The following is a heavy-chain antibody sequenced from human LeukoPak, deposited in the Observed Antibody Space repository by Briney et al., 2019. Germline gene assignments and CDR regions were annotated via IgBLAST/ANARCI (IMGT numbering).Heavy chain of an antibody. D-gene: IGHD6-13*01. Sequence: GGSLRLSCAASTFAFSTYWMTWVRQAPGKGPEFVANINQDGSVKNYVDSVKGRFNISRDNAKNSLYMQMNSLRADDTAVYYCARDPGSSSFDYWGQGTLVTVSS. CDR1: TFAFSTYW. V-gene: IGHV3-7*01. CDR2: INQDGSVK. J-gene: IGHJ4*02. CDR3: ARDPGSSSFDY.